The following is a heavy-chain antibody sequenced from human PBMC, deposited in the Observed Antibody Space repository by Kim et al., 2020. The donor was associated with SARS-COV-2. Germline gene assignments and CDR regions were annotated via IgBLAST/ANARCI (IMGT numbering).Heavy chain of an antibody. V-gene: IGHV5-10-1*01. J-gene: IGHJ4*02. CDR3: AGGAYGIDY. D-gene: IGHD4-17*01. CDR2: SYT. Sequence: SYTNYRPSFQGPVTISADKSISTAYLQWSSLKASDTAMYYCAGGAYGIDYWGQGTLVTVSS.